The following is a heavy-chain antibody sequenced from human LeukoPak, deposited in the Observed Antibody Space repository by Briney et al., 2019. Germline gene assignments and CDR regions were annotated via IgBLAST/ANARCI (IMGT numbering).Heavy chain of an antibody. V-gene: IGHV3-7*03. CDR2: IKQDETEK. J-gene: IGHJ4*02. D-gene: IGHD3-22*01. CDR1: GFTFSNFW. CDR3: AKAPSMIAPPDY. Sequence: GGSLRLSCTASGFTFSNFWMGWVRQAPGKGLEWVANIKQDETEKFYLGSVKGRFTISRDNAKNSLYLQMNSLRVEDTALYYCAKAPSMIAPPDYWGLGTLVTVSS.